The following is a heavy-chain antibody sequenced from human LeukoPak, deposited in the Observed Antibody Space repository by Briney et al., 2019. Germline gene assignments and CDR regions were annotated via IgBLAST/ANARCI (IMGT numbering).Heavy chain of an antibody. CDR3: ARGMYYYDSSGSNDY. Sequence: ASVKVSCKASGYTFTGYYMHWVRQAPGQGLEWMGWISAYNGNTNYAQKLQGRVTMTTDTSTSTAYMELRSLRSDDTAVYYCARGMYYYDSSGSNDYWGQGTLVTVSS. V-gene: IGHV1-18*04. CDR1: GYTFTGYY. D-gene: IGHD3-22*01. CDR2: ISAYNGNT. J-gene: IGHJ4*02.